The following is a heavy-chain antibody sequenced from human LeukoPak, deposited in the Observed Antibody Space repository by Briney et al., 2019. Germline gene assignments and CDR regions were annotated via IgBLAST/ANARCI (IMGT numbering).Heavy chain of an antibody. J-gene: IGHJ4*02. CDR2: ISSSSSYK. Sequence: GGSLRLSCAASGFAFNSFSMNWVRQAPGKGLEWVSSISSSSSYKYYADSVKGRFTISRDNAKKSLYLQMNSLRAEDTAVYYCGRAVGGNVFDYWGQGTQVTVAS. D-gene: IGHD1-26*01. CDR3: GRAVGGNVFDY. CDR1: GFAFNSFS. V-gene: IGHV3-21*01.